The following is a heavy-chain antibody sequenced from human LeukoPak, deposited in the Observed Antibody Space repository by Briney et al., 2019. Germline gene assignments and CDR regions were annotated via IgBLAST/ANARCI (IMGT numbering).Heavy chain of an antibody. CDR2: IYYSGST. V-gene: IGHV4-31*03. D-gene: IGHD2-2*01. Sequence: SETLSLTCTVSGGSISSGGYYWGWIRQHPGKGLEWIGYIYYSGSTYYNPSLKSRVTISVDTSKNQFSLKLSSVTAADTAVYYCARARAVPAAISRFDPWGQGTLVTVSS. CDR1: GGSISSGGYY. CDR3: ARARAVPAAISRFDP. J-gene: IGHJ5*02.